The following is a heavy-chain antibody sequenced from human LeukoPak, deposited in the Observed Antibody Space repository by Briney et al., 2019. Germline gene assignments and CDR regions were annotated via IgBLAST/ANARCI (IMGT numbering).Heavy chain of an antibody. CDR1: GFTFSSYA. V-gene: IGHV3-30-3*01. CDR3: ARDADDSSASGYFDY. Sequence: GGSLRLSCAASGFTFSSYAMHWVRQAPGKGLEWVAVTSYDGSNTYYADSVKGRFTISRDNSKNTLYLQMNSLRAEDTAVYYCARDADDSSASGYFDYWGQGTLVSVCS. D-gene: IGHD3-22*01. CDR2: TSYDGSNT. J-gene: IGHJ4*02.